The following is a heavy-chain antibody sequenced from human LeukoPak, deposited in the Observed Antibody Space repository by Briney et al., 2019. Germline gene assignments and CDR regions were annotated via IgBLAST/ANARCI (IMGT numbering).Heavy chain of an antibody. Sequence: ASVKVPCKASGYTFTAYYIHWVRQAPGQGLEWMGWINPNSGGTNYAQKFQGRVTMTRDTSSSTAYMELSRLRSDDTAVYYCARDHSYYDSGSYSNVDYWGQGTLVTVSS. CDR1: GYTFTAYY. V-gene: IGHV1-2*02. CDR2: INPNSGGT. CDR3: ARDHSYYDSGSYSNVDY. D-gene: IGHD3-10*01. J-gene: IGHJ4*02.